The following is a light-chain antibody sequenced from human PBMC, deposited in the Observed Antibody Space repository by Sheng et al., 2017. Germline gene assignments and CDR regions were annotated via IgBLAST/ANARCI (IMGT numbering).Light chain of an antibody. V-gene: IGKV3-11*01. CDR1: QSVSSY. Sequence: IVLTQSPATLSLSPGERATLSCRASQSVSSYLGWYQQKPGQAPRLLIYDASNRATGIPARFSGSGSGTDFTLTISRLEPEDFTVYYCQQRASWPLTFGGGTKVEIK. CDR2: DAS. J-gene: IGKJ4*01. CDR3: QQRASWPLT.